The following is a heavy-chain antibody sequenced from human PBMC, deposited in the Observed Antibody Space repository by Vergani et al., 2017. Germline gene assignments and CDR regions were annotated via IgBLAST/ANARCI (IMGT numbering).Heavy chain of an antibody. V-gene: IGHV3-43*01. J-gene: IGHJ6*02. D-gene: IGHD1-26*01. CDR1: GFTFDDYT. CDR3: AKDITISGGGMDV. Sequence: EVQLLESGGGLVQPGGSLRLSCAASGFTFDDYTMHWVRQAPGKGLEWVSLISWDGGSTYYADSVKGRFTISRDNSKNSLYLQMNSLRTEDTALYYCAKDITISGGGMDVWGQGTTVTVSS. CDR2: ISWDGGST.